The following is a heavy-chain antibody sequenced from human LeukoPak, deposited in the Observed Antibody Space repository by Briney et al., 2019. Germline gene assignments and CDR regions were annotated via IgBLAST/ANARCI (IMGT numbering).Heavy chain of an antibody. V-gene: IGHV4-59*01. CDR1: GGSISSYY. CDR3: ARASSVYYDSSGYYPVLKYNWFDP. CDR2: IYYSGST. J-gene: IGHJ5*02. Sequence: PSETLSLTCTVSGGSISSYYWSRIRQPPGKGLEWIGYIYYSGSTNYNPSLKSRVTISVDTSKNQFSLKLSSVTAVDTAVYYCARASSVYYDSSGYYPVLKYNWFDPWGQGTLVTVSS. D-gene: IGHD3-22*01.